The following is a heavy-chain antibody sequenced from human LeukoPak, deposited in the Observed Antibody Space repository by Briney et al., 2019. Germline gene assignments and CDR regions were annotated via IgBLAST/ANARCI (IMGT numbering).Heavy chain of an antibody. V-gene: IGHV3-23*01. CDR3: ANLDAFDI. CDR2: LSGSGGVT. Sequence: PGGSLRLSCAASGFTFSSYAMSWVRQAPGKGLEWVSALSGSGGVTYCADSVEGRFTISRDNSKNTLYLQMHSLRAEDTAVYYCANLDAFDIWGPGTMVTVSS. CDR1: GFTFSSYA. J-gene: IGHJ3*02.